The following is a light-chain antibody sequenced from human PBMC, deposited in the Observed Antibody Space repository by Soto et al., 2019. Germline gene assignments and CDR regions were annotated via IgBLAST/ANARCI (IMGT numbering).Light chain of an antibody. CDR3: QQYQT. J-gene: IGKJ1*01. CDR1: QSVSSSY. V-gene: IGKV3-20*01. Sequence: EIVLTQSPGTLSLSPGERATLSCRASQSVSSSYLAWYQQTPGQAPRLLIYGASSRATGIPDRFSGSGSGTDFTLTISRLEPEDFAVYYCQQYQTFGQGTKVDIK. CDR2: GAS.